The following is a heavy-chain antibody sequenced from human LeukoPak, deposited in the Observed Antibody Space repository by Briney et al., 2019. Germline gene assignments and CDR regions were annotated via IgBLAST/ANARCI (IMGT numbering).Heavy chain of an antibody. J-gene: IGHJ1*01. D-gene: IGHD2-21*02. CDR1: GGTFSSYA. Sequence: GASVKVSCKASGGTFSSYAISWVRQAPGQGLEWMGGIIPIFGTANYAQKFQGRVTITADESTSTAYMELSRLRSEDTAVYYCAGAYCGGDCYLAEYFQHWGQGTLVTVSS. CDR3: AGAYCGGDCYLAEYFQH. V-gene: IGHV1-69*13. CDR2: IIPIFGTA.